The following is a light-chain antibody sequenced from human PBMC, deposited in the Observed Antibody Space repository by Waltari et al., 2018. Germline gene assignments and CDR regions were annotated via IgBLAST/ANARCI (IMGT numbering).Light chain of an antibody. J-gene: IGLJ2*01. V-gene: IGLV1-40*01. CDR3: QSYDSSLSGSV. Sequence: QSVLTQPPSVSGAPGQRVTISCTGSSSSIGEGYDVTWYQQLPGTAPKLLTYGNNKRPSGVPDRFSGSKSGTSASLAITGLQAEDEADYYCQSYDSSLSGSVFGGGTILTVL. CDR2: GNN. CDR1: SSSIGEGYD.